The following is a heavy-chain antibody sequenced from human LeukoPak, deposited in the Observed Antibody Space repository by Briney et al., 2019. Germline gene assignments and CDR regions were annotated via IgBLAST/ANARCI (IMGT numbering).Heavy chain of an antibody. Sequence: GASVKVSCKASGYTFTSYYMHWVRQAPGQGLEWMGIINPSGDSTNYAQKFQGRVTMTRDTSTSTVYMELSSLRSEDTAVYYCARDHGWGVTTSYFDYWGQGTLVTVSS. CDR3: ARDHGWGVTTSYFDY. CDR2: INPSGDST. J-gene: IGHJ4*02. V-gene: IGHV1-46*01. D-gene: IGHD4-17*01. CDR1: GYTFTSYY.